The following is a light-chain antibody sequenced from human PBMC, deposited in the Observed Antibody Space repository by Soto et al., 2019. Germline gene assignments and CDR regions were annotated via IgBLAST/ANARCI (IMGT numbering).Light chain of an antibody. CDR1: TSNVGSYNL. CDR2: EGS. CDR3: CSYAGNTYV. J-gene: IGLJ1*01. Sequence: QSALTQPASVSGSHGQSITISCTGTTSNVGSYNLVSWYQQHPGKAPELMIYEGSKRPSGVSTRFSGSKSGNTASLTISGLQAEDEADYYCCSYAGNTYVFGTGTKLTVL. V-gene: IGLV2-23*01.